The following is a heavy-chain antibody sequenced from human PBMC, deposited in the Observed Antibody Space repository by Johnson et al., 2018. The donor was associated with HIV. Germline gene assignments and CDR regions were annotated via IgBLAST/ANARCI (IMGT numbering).Heavy chain of an antibody. V-gene: IGHV3-9*01. CDR3: AKDRRYCSGGSCYHDAFDI. D-gene: IGHD2-15*01. J-gene: IGHJ3*02. CDR1: GFTFDDYA. Sequence: VQLVESGGGLVQPGRSLRLSCAASGFTFDDYAMHWVRQAPGKGLEWVSGISWNSGSIGYADCVKGRFTISRDNAKNSLYLQMNSLRAEDTALYYCAKDRRYCSGGSCYHDAFDIWGQGTMVTVSS. CDR2: ISWNSGSI.